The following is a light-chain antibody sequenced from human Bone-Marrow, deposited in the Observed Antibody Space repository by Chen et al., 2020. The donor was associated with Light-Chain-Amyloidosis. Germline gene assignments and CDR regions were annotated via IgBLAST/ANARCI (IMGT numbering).Light chain of an antibody. Sequence: EIVLTQSPGTLSLYPGERATLSCRASQSVSSSYLAWYQQKPGQAPRLLIYGASRRATGIPDRFSGSGSGTDFTLTISRLEPEDFAVYYCQQYGSSLMYTFGQGTKLEIK. J-gene: IGKJ2*01. CDR2: GAS. CDR3: QQYGSSLMYT. V-gene: IGKV3-20*01. CDR1: QSVSSSY.